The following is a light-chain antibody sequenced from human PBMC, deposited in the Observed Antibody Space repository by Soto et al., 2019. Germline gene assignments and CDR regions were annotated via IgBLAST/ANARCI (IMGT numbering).Light chain of an antibody. V-gene: IGKV3-11*01. Sequence: EIVLTQSPGTLSLSPGERATLSCRASSSVSTYLAWYQQKPGQAPRLLIYDASNRATGIPARFSGRGSGTDCTLTICRLEPEGLGVYYCQRRRNWPWTFGQGAKGEI. J-gene: IGKJ1*01. CDR1: SSVSTY. CDR3: QRRRNWPWT. CDR2: DAS.